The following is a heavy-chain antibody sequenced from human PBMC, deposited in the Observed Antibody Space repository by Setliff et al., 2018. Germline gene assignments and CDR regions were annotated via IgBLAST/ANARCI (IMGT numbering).Heavy chain of an antibody. CDR2: INPGGGSA. J-gene: IGHJ4*02. Sequence: GASVKVSCKASGYSFTSYYIHWVRQAPGQGLEWMGIINPGGGSASVVDNFQDRVTMTRDTSTSTVYLDLSSLRSEDTAVYYCARGGKAADARKGIFENWGQGTLVTVSS. CDR1: GYSFTSYY. CDR3: ARGGKAADARKGIFEN. D-gene: IGHD6-13*01. V-gene: IGHV1-46*01.